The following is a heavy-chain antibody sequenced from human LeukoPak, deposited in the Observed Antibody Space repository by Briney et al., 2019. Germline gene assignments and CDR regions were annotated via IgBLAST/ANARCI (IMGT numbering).Heavy chain of an antibody. CDR3: VRDETLWTLDW. D-gene: IGHD1-1*01. CDR1: GFTFSGHW. Sequence: GGSLRLSCAASGFTFSGHWIHWVRQAPGMGLVWVSRINERGTDSMYAESVKGRFTISRDNAKNTVYLQMNSLRAEDTAVYYCVRDETLWTLDWWGQGTLVSVSS. V-gene: IGHV3-74*03. J-gene: IGHJ4*02. CDR2: INERGTDS.